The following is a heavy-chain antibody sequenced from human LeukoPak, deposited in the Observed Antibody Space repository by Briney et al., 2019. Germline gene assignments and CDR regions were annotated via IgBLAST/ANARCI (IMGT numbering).Heavy chain of an antibody. J-gene: IGHJ4*02. D-gene: IGHD5-12*01. CDR3: ASAETSGYEVDY. CDR1: GGSFSGYY. V-gene: IGHV4-34*01. Sequence: SETLSLTCAVYGGSFSGYYWSWIRQPPGKGLEWIGEINHSGSTNYNPSLKSRVTISVDTSKNQFSLKLSSVTAADTAVYYCASAETSGYEVDYWGQGTLVTVSS. CDR2: INHSGST.